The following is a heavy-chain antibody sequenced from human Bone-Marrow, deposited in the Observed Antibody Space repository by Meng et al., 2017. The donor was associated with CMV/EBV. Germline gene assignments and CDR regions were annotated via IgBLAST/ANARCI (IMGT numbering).Heavy chain of an antibody. Sequence: GGSLRLSCAASGFTVSSNYMSWVRQAPGKGLEWVSVIYSGGSTYYADSVKGRFTISRDNSKNTLYLQMNSLRAEDTAVYYCASSSIAARFPDYWGQGTRVTVSS. V-gene: IGHV3-53*01. J-gene: IGHJ4*02. CDR1: GFTVSSNY. CDR3: ASSSIAARFPDY. CDR2: IYSGGST. D-gene: IGHD6-6*01.